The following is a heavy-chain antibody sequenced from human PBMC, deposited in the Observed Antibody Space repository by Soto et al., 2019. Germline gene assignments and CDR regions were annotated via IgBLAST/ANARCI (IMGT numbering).Heavy chain of an antibody. D-gene: IGHD3-22*01. CDR3: ARDRYFDSSGYYSRAFDI. Sequence: PSETLSLTCPGSGGSISSYYWSWIRQPPGKGLEWIGYIYYSGSTNYNPSLKSRVTMSVDTPKNQLSLKLSSVTAADTAVFYCARDRYFDSSGYYSRAFDIWGQGTMVTVSS. J-gene: IGHJ3*02. CDR2: IYYSGST. V-gene: IGHV4-59*01. CDR1: GGSISSYY.